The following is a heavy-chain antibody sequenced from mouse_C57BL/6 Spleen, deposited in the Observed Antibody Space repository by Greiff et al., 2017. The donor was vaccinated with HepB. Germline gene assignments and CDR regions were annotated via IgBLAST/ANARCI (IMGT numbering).Heavy chain of an antibody. CDR2: IDPSDSYT. CDR1: GYTFTSYW. D-gene: IGHD2-3*01. J-gene: IGHJ2*01. Sequence: QVQLQQPGAELVRPGTSVKLSCKASGYTFTSYWMHWVKQRPGQGLEWIGVIDPSDSYTNYNQKFKGKATLTVDTSSSTAYMQLSSLTSEDSAVYYCARGKDGYYPDYFDYWGQGTTLTVSS. V-gene: IGHV1-59*01. CDR3: ARGKDGYYPDYFDY.